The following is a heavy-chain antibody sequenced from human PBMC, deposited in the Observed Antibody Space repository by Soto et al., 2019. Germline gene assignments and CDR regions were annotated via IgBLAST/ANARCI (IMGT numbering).Heavy chain of an antibody. CDR3: VRDRIGGIPLLWFGGLFDY. CDR1: GFTFSSYA. CDR2: ISYDGSNK. Sequence: QVQLVESGGGVVQPGRSLRLSCAASGFTFSSYAMHWVRQAPGKGLEWVAVISYDGSNKYYADSVKGRFTISRDNSKNTLYLQMNSLRAEDTAVYYCVRDRIGGIPLLWFGGLFDYWGQGTLVTVSS. D-gene: IGHD3-10*01. J-gene: IGHJ4*01. V-gene: IGHV3-30-3*01.